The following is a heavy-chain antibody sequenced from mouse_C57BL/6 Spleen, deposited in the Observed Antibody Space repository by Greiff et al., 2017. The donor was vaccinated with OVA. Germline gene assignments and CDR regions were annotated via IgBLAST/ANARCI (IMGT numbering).Heavy chain of an antibody. J-gene: IGHJ2*01. CDR1: GFNIKDDY. CDR3: TTGGGNSRDFDY. D-gene: IGHD2-1*01. V-gene: IGHV14-4*01. CDR2: IDPENGDT. Sequence: VQLQQSGAELVRPGASVKLSCTASGFNIKDDYMHWVKQRPEQGLEWIGWIDPENGDTEYASKFQGKATITADTSSNTAYLQLSSLTSEDTAVYYCTTGGGNSRDFDYWGQGTTLTVSS.